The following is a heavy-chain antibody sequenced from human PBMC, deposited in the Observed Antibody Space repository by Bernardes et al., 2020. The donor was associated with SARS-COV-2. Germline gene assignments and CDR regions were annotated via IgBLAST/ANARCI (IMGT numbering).Heavy chain of an antibody. CDR2: ISGSGGST. CDR3: AKGSPMITFGGVIVFPRILDAFDI. Sequence: GGSLRLSCAASGFTFSSYAMSWVRQAPGKGLEWVSAISGSGGSTYYADSVKGRFTISRDNSKNTLYLQMNSLRAEDTAVYYCAKGSPMITFGGVIVFPRILDAFDIWGQGTMVTVSS. D-gene: IGHD3-16*02. J-gene: IGHJ3*02. CDR1: GFTFSSYA. V-gene: IGHV3-23*01.